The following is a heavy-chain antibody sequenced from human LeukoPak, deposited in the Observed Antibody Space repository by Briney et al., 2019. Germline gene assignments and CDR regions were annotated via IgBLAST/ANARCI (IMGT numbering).Heavy chain of an antibody. CDR3: ARGVSISSSWYNDI. CDR1: GFTFSDYY. CDR2: ISRSGSSI. J-gene: IGHJ3*02. V-gene: IGHV3-11*01. Sequence: GGSLRLSCAASGFTFSDYYMSWIRQAPGKGLEWVSHISRSGSSIYYEDSVKGRFTISRDNAKNSLYLQMNSLRAEDTAVYYCARGVSISSSWYNDIWGQGTMVTVS. D-gene: IGHD6-13*01.